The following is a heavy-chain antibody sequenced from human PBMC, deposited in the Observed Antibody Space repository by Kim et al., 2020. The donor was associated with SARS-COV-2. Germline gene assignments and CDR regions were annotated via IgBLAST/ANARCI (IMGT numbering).Heavy chain of an antibody. CDR1: GFTFSSYA. D-gene: IGHD3-9*01. CDR2: ISYDGSNK. Sequence: GGSLRLSCAASGFTFSSYAMHWVRQAPGKGLEWVAVISYDGSNKYYADSVKGRFTISRDNSKNTLYLQMNSLRAEDTAVYYCARVPHFDGEGYYYYGMDVWGQGTTVTVSS. V-gene: IGHV3-30*04. J-gene: IGHJ6*02. CDR3: ARVPHFDGEGYYYYGMDV.